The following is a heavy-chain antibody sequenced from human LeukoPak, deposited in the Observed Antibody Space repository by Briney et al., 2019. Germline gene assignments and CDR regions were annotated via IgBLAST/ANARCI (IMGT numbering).Heavy chain of an antibody. CDR3: AKDPTVGYCSSTSCYGTSSTYFQH. J-gene: IGHJ1*01. V-gene: IGHV3-30*18. Sequence: GGSLRLPCAASGFTFSSYGMDWVRQAPGKGLEWVAVISYDGSNKYYADSVKGRFTISRDNSKNTLYLQMNSLRAEDTAVYYCAKDPTVGYCSSTSCYGTSSTYFQHWGQGTLVTVSS. CDR1: GFTFSSYG. CDR2: ISYDGSNK. D-gene: IGHD2-2*01.